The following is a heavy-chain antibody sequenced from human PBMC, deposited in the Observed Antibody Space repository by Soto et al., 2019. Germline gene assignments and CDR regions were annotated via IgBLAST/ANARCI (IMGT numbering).Heavy chain of an antibody. Sequence: SETQSLTCTVSDGSGSSRSYYWSWIRQPPGKGLEWIGYIYYSGSTNYNPSLKSRVTISVDTSKNQFSLKLSSVTAADTAVYYCAATLTYYYNSSGYFSSWFDPWGQGTLVTVS. V-gene: IGHV4-61*01. CDR3: AATLTYYYNSSGYFSSWFDP. CDR2: IYYSGST. D-gene: IGHD3-22*01. CDR1: DGSGSSRSYY. J-gene: IGHJ5*02.